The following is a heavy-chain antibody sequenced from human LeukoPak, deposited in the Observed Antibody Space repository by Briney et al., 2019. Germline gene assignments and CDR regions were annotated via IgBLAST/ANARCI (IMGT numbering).Heavy chain of an antibody. D-gene: IGHD2-2*01. CDR2: INPNSGGT. J-gene: IGHJ4*02. V-gene: IGHV1-2*02. CDR3: ARAKRDIVVVPAAKYYFDY. Sequence: ASVKVSCKASGYTFTGYYMHWVRQAPGQGLEWMGWINPNSGGTNYAQKFQGRVTMTRNTSISTAYMELSSLRSEDTAVYYCARAKRDIVVVPAAKYYFDYWGQGTLVTVSS. CDR1: GYTFTGYY.